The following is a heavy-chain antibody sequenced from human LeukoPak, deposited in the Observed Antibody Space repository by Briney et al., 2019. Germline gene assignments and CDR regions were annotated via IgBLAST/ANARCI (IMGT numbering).Heavy chain of an antibody. CDR2: ISNDGSSK. D-gene: IGHD2-2*01. CDR3: AKAAYCTSTSCHFSGYAQRPLDS. J-gene: IGHJ4*02. Sequence: GGSLRLSCVASRFTFNTYGMHSVRQAPGRGVEWGAGISNDGSSKDYADSVKGRFTISRDKSKNTVYLQMNSLRVEDTAVYYCAKAAYCTSTSCHFSGYAQRPLDSWGQGTLVTVSS. V-gene: IGHV3-30*18. CDR1: RFTFNTYG.